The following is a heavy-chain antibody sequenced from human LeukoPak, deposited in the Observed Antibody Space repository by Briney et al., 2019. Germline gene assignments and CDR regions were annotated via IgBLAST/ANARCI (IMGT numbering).Heavy chain of an antibody. D-gene: IGHD3-10*01. CDR2: ILPIFGAP. CDR1: GGAFSIIS. J-gene: IGHJ3*02. V-gene: IGHV1-69*13. CDR3: ARAYGDSGEGEVDAFDI. Sequence: SVNLSFNSSGGAFSIISPSWVRQAPAQGLEWMGGILPIFGAPNYAQKLQARVASSADESTSTAYMQLSSLRSVCTAIYHCARAYGDSGEGEVDAFDIWGQGTMVIVSS.